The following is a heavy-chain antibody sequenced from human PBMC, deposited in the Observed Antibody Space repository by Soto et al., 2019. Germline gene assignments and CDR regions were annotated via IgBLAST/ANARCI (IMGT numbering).Heavy chain of an antibody. V-gene: IGHV3-7*01. CDR3: ATERYWSFDY. CDR1: GFIFSDFW. J-gene: IGHJ4*02. CDR2: VKPDGSDK. Sequence: GGSPRLSCAASGFIFSDFWMSWVRQAPGRGLEWVANVKPDGSDKYYVDSVRGRFTISRDNAKDSLYLQLSSLRAEDTAVYYCATERYWSFDYWGQGALVTVSS. D-gene: IGHD2-8*02.